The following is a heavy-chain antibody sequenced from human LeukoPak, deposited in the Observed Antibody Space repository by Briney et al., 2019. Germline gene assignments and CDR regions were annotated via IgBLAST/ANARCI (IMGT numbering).Heavy chain of an antibody. J-gene: IGHJ4*02. CDR1: GFTFSSYA. CDR3: AKDLGADGYNQGYFDY. V-gene: IGHV3-23*01. Sequence: PGGSLRLSCAASGFTFSSYAMSWVRQAPGKGLEWASAISGSGGSTYYADSVKGRFTISRDNSKNTLYLQMNSLRAEDTAVYYCAKDLGADGYNQGYFDYWGQGTLVTVSS. D-gene: IGHD5-24*01. CDR2: ISGSGGST.